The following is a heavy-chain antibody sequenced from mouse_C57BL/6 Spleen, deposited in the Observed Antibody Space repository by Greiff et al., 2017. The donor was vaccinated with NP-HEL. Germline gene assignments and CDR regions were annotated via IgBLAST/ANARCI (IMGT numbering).Heavy chain of an antibody. Sequence: QVHVKQSGAELVKPGASVKISCKASGYAFSSYWMNWVKQRPGKGLEWIGQIYPGDGDTNYNGKFKGKATLTADKSSSTAYMQLSSLTSEDSAVYFCARRGYDYDEGMDYWGQGTSVTVSS. CDR1: GYAFSSYW. V-gene: IGHV1-80*01. J-gene: IGHJ4*01. CDR2: IYPGDGDT. CDR3: ARRGYDYDEGMDY. D-gene: IGHD2-4*01.